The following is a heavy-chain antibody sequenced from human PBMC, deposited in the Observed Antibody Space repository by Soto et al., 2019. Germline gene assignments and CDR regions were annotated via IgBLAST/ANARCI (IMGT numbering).Heavy chain of an antibody. V-gene: IGHV3-74*01. D-gene: IGHD4-4*01. CDR1: GSTFSNDW. Sequence: EVQLVEAGGGLLQPGGSLRLSCAVSGSTFSNDWMHWVRQAPGKGLVWVSHINSDGRSTNYADFVKGRFTIARDNAKNTVYLQMNSLRAEDPAVYYCAIDRSDSLDVWGPGKTVTVSS. CDR3: AIDRSDSLDV. J-gene: IGHJ6*02. CDR2: INSDGRST.